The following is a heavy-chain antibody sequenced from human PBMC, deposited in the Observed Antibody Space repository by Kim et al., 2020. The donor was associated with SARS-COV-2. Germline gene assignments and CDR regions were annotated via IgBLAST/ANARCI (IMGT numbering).Heavy chain of an antibody. D-gene: IGHD6-13*01. CDR1: GYTFTGYY. J-gene: IGHJ5*02. V-gene: IGHV1-2*04. CDR3: ARASYSSSWYSRWFDP. Sequence: ASVKVSCKASGYTFTGYYMHWVRQAPGQGLEWMGWINPNSGGTNYAQKFQGWVTMTRDTSFSTAYMELSRLTSEDTAVYYCARASYSSSWYSRWFDPWGQ. CDR2: INPNSGGT.